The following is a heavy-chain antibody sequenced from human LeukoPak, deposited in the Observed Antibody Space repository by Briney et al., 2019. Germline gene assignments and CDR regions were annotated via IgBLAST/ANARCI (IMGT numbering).Heavy chain of an antibody. CDR2: ITSSSGNI. CDR1: GFSFTYST. D-gene: IGHD3-9*01. V-gene: IGHV3-21*01. CDR3: VRIPNNAGFPNWFDP. Sequence: GGSLRLSCAASGFSFTYSTMNWVRLAPGKGLEWVSSITSSSGNIYYSDSVRGRFTVSRDNAKNSLHLQMNSLIAEDSAVYYCVRIPNNAGFPNWFDPWGQGTLVSVSS. J-gene: IGHJ5*02.